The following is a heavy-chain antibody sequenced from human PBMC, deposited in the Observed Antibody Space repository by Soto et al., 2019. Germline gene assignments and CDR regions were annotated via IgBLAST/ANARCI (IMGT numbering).Heavy chain of an antibody. D-gene: IGHD6-13*01. CDR1: GGSISSYY. CDR2: IYYSGCT. CDR3: ARDGPIAAAGIDYFDY. J-gene: IGHJ4*02. V-gene: IGHV4-59*01. Sequence: QVQLQESGPGLVKPSETLSLTCTVSGGSISSYYWSWIRRPPGKGLEWIGYIYYSGCTNYNPSLKNRVTISEDTPKNQFSLKLSSVTAADTAVYYCARDGPIAAAGIDYFDYWGQGTLVTVSS.